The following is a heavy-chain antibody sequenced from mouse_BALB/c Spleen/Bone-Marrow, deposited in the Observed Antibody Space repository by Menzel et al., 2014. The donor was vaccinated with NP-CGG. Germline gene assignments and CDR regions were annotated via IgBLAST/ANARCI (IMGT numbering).Heavy chain of an antibody. CDR3: ALIYYGNYDYAMDY. CDR2: IDPSDSYT. J-gene: IGHJ4*01. Sequence: QVQLQQSGAELVKPGASVKLSCKASGYTFTSYWMHWVKQRPGQGLEWIGEIDPSDSYTNYNQKFKGKATSTVDKSSSTAYMQLSSLTSEDSAVYYCALIYYGNYDYAMDYWGQGTSVTVSS. V-gene: IGHV1-69*02. CDR1: GYTFTSYW. D-gene: IGHD2-1*01.